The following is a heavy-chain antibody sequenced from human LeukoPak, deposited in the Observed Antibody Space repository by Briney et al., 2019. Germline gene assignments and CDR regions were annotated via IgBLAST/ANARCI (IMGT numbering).Heavy chain of an antibody. CDR1: GFTFSSYG. CDR3: ARVGYSGYENFDY. Sequence: GGSLRLSCAVSGFTFSSYGMSWVRQAPGKGLEWVSAISGSGGSTYYADSVKGRFTISRDNAKNTLYLQMNSLRAEDTAVYYCARVGYSGYENFDYWGQGTLVTVSS. CDR2: ISGSGGST. V-gene: IGHV3-23*01. D-gene: IGHD5-12*01. J-gene: IGHJ4*02.